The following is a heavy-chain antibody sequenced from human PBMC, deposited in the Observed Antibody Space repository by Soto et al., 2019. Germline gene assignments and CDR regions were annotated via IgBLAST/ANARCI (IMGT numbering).Heavy chain of an antibody. CDR3: ARGKNVLRDFDWLVSPQSIDY. CDR1: GYTFTSYD. V-gene: IGHV1-8*01. Sequence: QVQLVQSVAEVKKPGASVKVSCKASGYTFTSYDINWVRQATGQGLEWMGWVNPNSGNTGYAQKFQGRVTMTMNTSIITVDMELSSLRSEDTAVYYCARGKNVLRDFDWLVSPQSIDYWGRGTLVTVSS. D-gene: IGHD3-9*01. J-gene: IGHJ4*02. CDR2: VNPNSGNT.